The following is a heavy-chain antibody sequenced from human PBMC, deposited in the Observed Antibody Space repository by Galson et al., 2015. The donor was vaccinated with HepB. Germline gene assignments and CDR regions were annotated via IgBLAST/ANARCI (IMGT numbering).Heavy chain of an antibody. CDR3: AKDISGRFGELLTGMDV. V-gene: IGHV3-43*01. CDR2: ISWDGGST. Sequence: SLRLSCAASGFTFDDYTMHWVRQAPGKGLEWVSLISWDGGSTYYADSVKGRFTISRDNSKNPLYLQMNSLRTEDTALYYCAKDISGRFGELLTGMDVWGQGTTVTVSS. CDR1: GFTFDDYT. J-gene: IGHJ6*02. D-gene: IGHD3-10*01.